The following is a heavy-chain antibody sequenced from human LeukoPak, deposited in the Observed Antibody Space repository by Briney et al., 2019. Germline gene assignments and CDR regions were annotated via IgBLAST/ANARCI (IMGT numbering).Heavy chain of an antibody. V-gene: IGHV4-61*01. D-gene: IGHD4-23*01. CDR2: IYYSGST. CDR3: ARGTVTTVAYYFDY. CDR1: GYSISSGYY. Sequence: SETLSLTCTVSGYSISSGYYWSWIRQPPGKGLEWIGYIYYSGSTNYNPSLKSRVTISVDTSKNQFSLKLSSVTAADTAVYYCARGTVTTVAYYFDYWGQGTLVTVSS. J-gene: IGHJ4*02.